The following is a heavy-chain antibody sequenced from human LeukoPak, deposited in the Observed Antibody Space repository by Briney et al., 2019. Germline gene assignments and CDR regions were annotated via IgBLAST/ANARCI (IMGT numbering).Heavy chain of an antibody. CDR2: ISGSGSNT. D-gene: IGHD3-16*02. CDR3: AHNLGELSLFDY. V-gene: IGHV3-23*01. CDR1: GLTFSNYA. J-gene: IGHJ4*02. Sequence: GGSLRLSCAASGLTFSNYAMSWVRQAPGKGLEWVSSISGSGSNTYCADSVKGRFTISGDNSKNTLYLQMNSLRAEDTAVYYCAHNLGELSLFDYWGQGTLVTVSS.